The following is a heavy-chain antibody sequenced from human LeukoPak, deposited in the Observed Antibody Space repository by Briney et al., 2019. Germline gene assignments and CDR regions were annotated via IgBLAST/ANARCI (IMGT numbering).Heavy chain of an antibody. Sequence: GGSLRLSCGASGITFSNYAMNWVPQAPGKGLEWVSSISGSGGSTFYADSVKGRFTISRDNSKNTLYLQMNSLRAEDTAVYYCAKWPGRMGYYYMDVWGKGTTVTVSS. D-gene: IGHD2-8*01. CDR2: ISGSGGST. CDR3: AKWPGRMGYYYMDV. J-gene: IGHJ6*03. CDR1: GITFSNYA. V-gene: IGHV3-23*01.